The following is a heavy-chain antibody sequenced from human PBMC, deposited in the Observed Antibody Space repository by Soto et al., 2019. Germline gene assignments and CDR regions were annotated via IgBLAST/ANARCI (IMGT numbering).Heavy chain of an antibody. CDR1: GFTFTKYA. CDR2: ISAGGEST. CDR3: VKDDGGRYNILTGLPFLYTLDV. J-gene: IGHJ3*01. Sequence: EVRLVQSGGGLEQPGGSLRLSCAASGFTFTKYAMNWVRQAPGKGLEWVSGISAGGESTYYADPVRGRFTISRDNSKNTVFLQMNSRRDEDTAVYYCVKDDGGRYNILTGLPFLYTLDVWGQGTAVAVSS. V-gene: IGHV3-23*04. D-gene: IGHD3-9*01.